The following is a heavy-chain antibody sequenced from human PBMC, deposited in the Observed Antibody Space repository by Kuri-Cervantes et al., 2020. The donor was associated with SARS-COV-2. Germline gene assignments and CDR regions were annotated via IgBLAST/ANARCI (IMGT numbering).Heavy chain of an antibody. CDR3: AREGDTAMVRYYYYMDV. CDR1: GFTVSSNY. J-gene: IGHJ6*03. Sequence: GGSLRLSCVASGFTVSSNYMSWVRQAPGKGLEWVSVIYSGGSTYYADSVKGRFTISRDNSKNTLYLQMNSLRAEDTAVYYCAREGDTAMVRYYYYMDVWGEGTTVTVSS. V-gene: IGHV3-53*01. D-gene: IGHD5-18*01. CDR2: IYSGGST.